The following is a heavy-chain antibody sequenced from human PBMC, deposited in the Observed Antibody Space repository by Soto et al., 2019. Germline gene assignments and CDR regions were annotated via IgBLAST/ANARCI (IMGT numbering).Heavy chain of an antibody. Sequence: PGGSLRLSCAASGFTFSSYSMNWVRQAPGKGLEWVASISCSSSYIYYADSVKGRFTISRDKDKNSLYLQMNSLRAEDTAVYYCARDSTTTVMDYYYYGMDVWGQGTTVTVSS. J-gene: IGHJ6*02. CDR2: ISCSSSYI. CDR1: GFTFSSYS. CDR3: ARDSTTTVMDYYYYGMDV. D-gene: IGHD4-17*01. V-gene: IGHV3-21*01.